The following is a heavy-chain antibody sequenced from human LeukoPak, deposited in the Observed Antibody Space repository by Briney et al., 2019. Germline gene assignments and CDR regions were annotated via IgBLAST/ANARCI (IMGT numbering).Heavy chain of an antibody. Sequence: GASVKVSCKASGFTFTAYFVHWVRQAPGQGLEWMGWINPNSDGTNYAQKFQGRVTMTRDASISTAYMELSSLRSDDTAVYYCARKSAVRRTSEFDYWGQGTLVTASS. CDR1: GFTFTAYF. J-gene: IGHJ4*02. CDR3: ARKSAVRRTSEFDY. V-gene: IGHV1-2*02. D-gene: IGHD2-2*01. CDR2: INPNSDGT.